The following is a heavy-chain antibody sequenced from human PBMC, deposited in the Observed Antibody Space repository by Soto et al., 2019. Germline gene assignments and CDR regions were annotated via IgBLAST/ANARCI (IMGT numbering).Heavy chain of an antibody. CDR1: GGSISGGGFS. V-gene: IGHV4-30-2*01. CDR2: ILHTGGT. CDR3: ASLQFGEGFDN. J-gene: IGHJ4*01. Sequence: SETLSLTCAVSGGSISGGGFSWSWIRQPPGKGLEWIGYILHTGGTQYNPSLKSRVSMSVDKSKNQFSLHLTSVTAADTAVYYCASLQFGEGFDNWGPGALVTVSS. D-gene: IGHD3-10*01.